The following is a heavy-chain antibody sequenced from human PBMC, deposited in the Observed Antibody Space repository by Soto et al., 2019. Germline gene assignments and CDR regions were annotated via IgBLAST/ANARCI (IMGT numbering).Heavy chain of an antibody. Sequence: QVQLVQSGDEVRKPGSSVKVSCKASGYIFVNYGIAWERQAPGQGLEWMGWISPYSGNTHYASKVQGRLTMTTDTATSTAYMYLGSLLAVGTAVYYCAMVDNYVTPTPQNVWGQGITVTVSS. V-gene: IGHV1-18*01. CDR1: GYIFVNYG. CDR2: ISPYSGNT. CDR3: AMVDNYVTPTPQNV. J-gene: IGHJ6*02. D-gene: IGHD3-16*01.